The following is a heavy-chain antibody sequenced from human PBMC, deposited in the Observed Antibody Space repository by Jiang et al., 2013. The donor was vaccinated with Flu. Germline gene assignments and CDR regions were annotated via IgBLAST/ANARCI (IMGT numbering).Heavy chain of an antibody. J-gene: IGHJ4*02. D-gene: IGHD2-15*01. CDR2: ISGSGGST. Sequence: QLVESGGGLVQPGGSLRLSCAASGFTFSSYAMSWVRQAPGKGLEWVSAISGSGGSTYYADSVKGRFTISRDNSKNTLYLQMNSLRAEDTAVYYCAKIGSVVVVAATPDFDYWGQGTLVTVSS. CDR3: AKIGSVVVVAATPDFDY. V-gene: IGHV3-23*04. CDR1: GFTFSSYA.